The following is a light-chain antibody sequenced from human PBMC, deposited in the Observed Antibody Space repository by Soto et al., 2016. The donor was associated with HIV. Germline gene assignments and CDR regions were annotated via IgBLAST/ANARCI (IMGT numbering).Light chain of an antibody. CDR1: QGIKNE. V-gene: IGKV1-6*01. J-gene: IGKJ1*01. CDR3: QQSSRTPRT. Sequence: AIQMTQFPSSLSAFVGDRVTITCRASQGIKNELAWYQQRPGKAPKLLIYSTSSLGSEVPSRFSGSASGTDFTLTISDLQHEDLATYYCQQSSRTPRTFGQGTKVEI. CDR2: STS.